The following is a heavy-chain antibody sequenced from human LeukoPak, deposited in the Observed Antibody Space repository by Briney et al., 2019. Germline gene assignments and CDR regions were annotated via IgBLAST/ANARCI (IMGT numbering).Heavy chain of an antibody. V-gene: IGHV1-69*05. J-gene: IGHJ6*03. CDR2: IIPIFGTA. Sequence: GSSVKVSCKASGGTFSSYAISWVRQAPGQGLEWMGGIIPIFGTANYAQKFQGRVTITTDESTSTACMELSSLRSEDTAVYYCASNMIRADYYYYMDVWGKGTTVTVSS. CDR1: GGTFSSYA. D-gene: IGHD3-16*01. CDR3: ASNMIRADYYYYMDV.